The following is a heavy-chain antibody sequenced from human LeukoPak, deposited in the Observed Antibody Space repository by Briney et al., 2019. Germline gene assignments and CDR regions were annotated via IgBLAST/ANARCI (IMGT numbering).Heavy chain of an antibody. D-gene: IGHD5-24*01. CDR3: ARARRDGYNSVGFQH. V-gene: IGHV3-53*01. CDR1: GFTVSSNY. CDR2: IYSGGST. Sequence: PGGSLRLSCAASGFTVSSNYMSWVRQAPGKGLEWVPVIYSGGSTYYADSVKGRFTISRDNSKNTLYLQMNSLRAEDTAVYYCARARRDGYNSVGFQHWGQGTLVTVSS. J-gene: IGHJ1*01.